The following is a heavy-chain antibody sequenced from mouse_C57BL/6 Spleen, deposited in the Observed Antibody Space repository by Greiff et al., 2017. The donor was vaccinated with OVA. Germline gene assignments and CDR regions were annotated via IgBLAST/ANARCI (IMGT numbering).Heavy chain of an antibody. Sequence: QVQLQQSGPELVKPGASVKLSCKASGYTFTSYDINWVKQRPGQGLEWIGWIYPRDGSTKYNEKFKGKATLTVDTSSSTAYMELHSLTSEDSAVYYCARSGGTAQATFDYWGKGTTLTVSS. V-gene: IGHV1-85*01. CDR2: IYPRDGST. J-gene: IGHJ2*01. D-gene: IGHD3-2*02. CDR1: GYTFTSYD. CDR3: ARSGGTAQATFDY.